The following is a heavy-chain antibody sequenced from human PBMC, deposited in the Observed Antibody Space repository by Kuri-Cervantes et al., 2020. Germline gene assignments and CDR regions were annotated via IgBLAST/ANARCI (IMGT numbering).Heavy chain of an antibody. J-gene: IGHJ6*02. D-gene: IGHD4-23*01. V-gene: IGHV3-13*01. CDR1: GFTFSSYD. CDR2: IGTAGDT. Sequence: GGSLRLSCAASGFTFSSYDMHWVRQATGKGLEWVSAIGTAGDTYYPGSVKGRFTISRENAKNSLYLQMNSLRAEDTAVYYCARGGGNSLDYYGMDVWGQGTTVTVSS. CDR3: ARGGGNSLDYYGMDV.